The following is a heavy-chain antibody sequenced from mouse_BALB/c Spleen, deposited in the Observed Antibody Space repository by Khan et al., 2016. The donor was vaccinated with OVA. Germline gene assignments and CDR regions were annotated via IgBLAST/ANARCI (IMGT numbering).Heavy chain of an antibody. Sequence: QVQLKESGPGLVAPSQSLSITCTVSGFSLTDYGVSWIRQPPGKGLEWLGVIWGGGSTYYNSALKSRLSISKDKSKSQVFLKMNSLQTDDTAMYYCAKPFYAHYFAIDYWGQGTSVTVSS. CDR3: AKPFYAHYFAIDY. D-gene: IGHD2-10*01. CDR2: IWGGGST. CDR1: GFSLTDYG. V-gene: IGHV2-6-5*01. J-gene: IGHJ4*01.